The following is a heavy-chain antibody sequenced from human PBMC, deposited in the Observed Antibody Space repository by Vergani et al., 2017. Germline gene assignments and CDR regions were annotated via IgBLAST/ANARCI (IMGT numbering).Heavy chain of an antibody. CDR1: GGSISSSSYY. Sequence: QLQLQESGPGLVKPSETLSLTCTVSGGSISSSSYYWGWIRQPPGKGLEWIGSIYYSGSTYYNPSLKSRVTISVDTSKNQFSLKLSSVTAADTAVYYCIGGYSYGSPGPGDYWGQGTLVTVSS. D-gene: IGHD5-18*01. V-gene: IGHV4-39*01. J-gene: IGHJ4*02. CDR2: IYYSGST. CDR3: IGGYSYGSPGPGDY.